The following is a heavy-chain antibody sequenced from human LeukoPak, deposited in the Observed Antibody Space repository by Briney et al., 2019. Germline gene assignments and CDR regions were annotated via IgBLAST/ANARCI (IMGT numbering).Heavy chain of an antibody. Sequence: ASVKVSCKTSGYTFTSYDVHWVRQAAGQGLEWLGWMNPNSGNTAYAQSFQGRLSLTRDTSIRTAYMELSALRSDDTAVYYCVRRGWKLNERGYYFDYWGQGTLVTVSS. V-gene: IGHV1-8*01. CDR3: VRRGWKLNERGYYFDY. J-gene: IGHJ4*02. CDR2: MNPNSGNT. D-gene: IGHD1-1*01. CDR1: GYTFTSYD.